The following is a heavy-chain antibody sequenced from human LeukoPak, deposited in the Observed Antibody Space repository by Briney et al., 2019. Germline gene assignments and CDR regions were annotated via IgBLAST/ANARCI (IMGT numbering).Heavy chain of an antibody. D-gene: IGHD3-3*01. CDR3: TRADFIDAGPYLIAP. Sequence: ALVKASCKTSGYTFTAYYIHCVPQAPGHRLECMGWINTKTGRTSFARTFQGRVTMTRDPSITTVYMDMAWLTSDDTAIYFCTRADFIDAGPYLIAPGGQETLVSVSS. V-gene: IGHV1-2*02. CDR2: INTKTGRT. J-gene: IGHJ4*02. CDR1: GYTFTAYY.